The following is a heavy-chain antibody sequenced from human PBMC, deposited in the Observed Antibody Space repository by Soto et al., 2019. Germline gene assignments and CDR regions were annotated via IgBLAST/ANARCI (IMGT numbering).Heavy chain of an antibody. CDR3: AGIRLSGYDRGDIDY. CDR2: IFSNDEK. Sequence: QVTLKESGPVLVKPTETLTLTCTVSGFSLSNARMGVSWIRQPPGKALEWLAHIFSNDEKSYSTSLKSRLTISKDTSKSQVVLTMTNMDPVDTATYYCAGIRLSGYDRGDIDYWGQGTLVTVSS. J-gene: IGHJ4*02. CDR1: GFSLSNARMG. D-gene: IGHD5-12*01. V-gene: IGHV2-26*01.